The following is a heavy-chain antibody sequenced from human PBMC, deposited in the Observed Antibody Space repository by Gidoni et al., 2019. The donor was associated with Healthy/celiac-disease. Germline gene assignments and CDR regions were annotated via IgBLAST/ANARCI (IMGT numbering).Heavy chain of an antibody. CDR2: ISGRGGST. CDR3: AKEYSSGWHPHYFDY. J-gene: IGHJ4*02. Sequence: EVQLLESGGGLVQPGWSLRLSCAASGFTFSSYAMSWVSQAPGKGLEWVSVISGRGGSTYYAYSVKGRFTISTDNSKNSLYLQMNSLRAEDTAVYYCAKEYSSGWHPHYFDYWGQGTLVTVSS. CDR1: GFTFSSYA. V-gene: IGHV3-23*01. D-gene: IGHD6-19*01.